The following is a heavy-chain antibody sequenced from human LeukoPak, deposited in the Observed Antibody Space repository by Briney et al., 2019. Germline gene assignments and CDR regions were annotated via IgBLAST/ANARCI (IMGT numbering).Heavy chain of an antibody. CDR1: GFTFSSYA. D-gene: IGHD3-10*01. J-gene: IGHJ4*02. CDR2: ISNSGDST. Sequence: GGSLRLSCAASGFTFSSYAMSWVRQAPGKGLEWVSGISNSGDSTDYADSVEGRFTISRDNPKNTLYLQMNSLRAEDTALYYCAEDWYGSGSHYMDSWGQGTLVTVSS. V-gene: IGHV3-23*01. CDR3: AEDWYGSGSHYMDS.